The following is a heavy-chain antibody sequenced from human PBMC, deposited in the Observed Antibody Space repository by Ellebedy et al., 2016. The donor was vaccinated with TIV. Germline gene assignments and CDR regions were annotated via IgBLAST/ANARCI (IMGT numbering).Heavy chain of an antibody. CDR3: ASYVDTAMVFDY. CDR2: ISGSGGGT. J-gene: IGHJ4*02. CDR1: GFTFSSYA. D-gene: IGHD5-18*01. V-gene: IGHV3-23*01. Sequence: GESLKIPCAASGFTFSSYAMSWVRQAPGKGLEWVSVISGSGGGTYYADSVKGRFTISRDNSKNTLYLQMNSLRAEDTAVYYCASYVDTAMVFDYWGQGTLVTVSS.